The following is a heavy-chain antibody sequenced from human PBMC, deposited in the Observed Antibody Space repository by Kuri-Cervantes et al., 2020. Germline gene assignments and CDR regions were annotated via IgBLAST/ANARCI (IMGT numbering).Heavy chain of an antibody. D-gene: IGHD3-10*01. CDR2: INPSGAT. J-gene: IGHJ6*02. CDR1: GYTFTDYY. Sequence: ASVKVSCKASGYTFTDYYIHWVRQAPRQGLEWLGWINPSGATHYPQNFRDRVTMTTDTSTSTAYMELRSLRSDDTAVYYCARDLNPLLWFGESAYGMDVWGQGTTVTVSS. V-gene: IGHV1-2*02. CDR3: ARDLNPLLWFGESAYGMDV.